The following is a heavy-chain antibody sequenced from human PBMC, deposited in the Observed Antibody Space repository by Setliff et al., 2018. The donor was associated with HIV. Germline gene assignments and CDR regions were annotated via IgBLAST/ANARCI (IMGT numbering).Heavy chain of an antibody. Sequence: SETLSLTCTVSGGSISSDSYYWSWIRQPAGKGLEWIGRIYTSGSTNYNPALKSLVTISVDTSKNHFSLKLRSVTDADTAVYYCAQLGMVDDFDYWGQGTLVTVSS. CDR2: IYTSGST. CDR1: GGSISSDSYY. V-gene: IGHV4-61*02. J-gene: IGHJ4*02. CDR3: AQLGMVDDFDY. D-gene: IGHD1-1*01.